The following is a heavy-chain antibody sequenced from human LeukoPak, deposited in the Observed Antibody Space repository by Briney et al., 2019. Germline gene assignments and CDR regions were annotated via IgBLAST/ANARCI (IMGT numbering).Heavy chain of an antibody. D-gene: IGHD3-22*01. CDR1: GGSISSIIYY. Sequence: PSETLSLTCSVSGGSISSIIYYWAWVRQSPGNGLEWIGSIYNTGSTYHNPSLKSRVTMSLDTSKNHFSLKLNSVTAADTAVYYCARDRGTPDYYDTSGYDYWGQGTLVTVSS. CDR3: ARDRGTPDYYDTSGYDY. V-gene: IGHV4-39*07. J-gene: IGHJ4*02. CDR2: IYNTGST.